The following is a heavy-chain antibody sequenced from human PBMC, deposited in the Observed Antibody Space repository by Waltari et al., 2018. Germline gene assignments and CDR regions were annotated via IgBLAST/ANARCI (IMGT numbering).Heavy chain of an antibody. V-gene: IGHV3-33*01. CDR1: GFTFSTYG. J-gene: IGHJ4*02. CDR2: IWYDGSNK. CDR3: ARAESITGTTCDY. Sequence: QVQLVESGGGVVQPGRSLRLSCAASGFTFSTYGMHWVRQAPGKGLGWVALIWYDGSNKYYADSVKGRFTISRDNSKNTLYLQMNSLRAEDTAVYYCARAESITGTTCDYWGQGTLVTVSS. D-gene: IGHD1-7*01.